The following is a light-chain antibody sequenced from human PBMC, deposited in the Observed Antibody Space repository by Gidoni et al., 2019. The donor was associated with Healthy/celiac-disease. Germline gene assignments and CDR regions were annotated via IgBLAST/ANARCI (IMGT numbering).Light chain of an antibody. J-gene: IGKJ4*01. V-gene: IGKV1-39*01. CDR2: AAS. CDR1: QSISSY. CDR3: QQSYSTPLT. Sequence: DLQMTQSPSSLSPSVGDSVTITCRASQSISSYLNWYQQKPGKAPKLLIYAASSLESGVPSRFSGSGSGTDFTLTISSLQPEDFATYYCQQSYSTPLTFGGGTKVEIK.